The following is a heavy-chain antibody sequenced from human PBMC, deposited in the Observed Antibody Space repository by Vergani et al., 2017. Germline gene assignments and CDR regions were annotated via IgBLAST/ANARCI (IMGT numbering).Heavy chain of an antibody. CDR1: GFTFSDFS. V-gene: IGHV3-49*05. Sequence: VQLVESGGGLVKPGGSLRLSCAASGFTFSDFSMSWFRQAPGKGLEWVGFIRSKAYGGTTEYAASVKGRFTISRDDSKSIAYLQMNSLKTEDTAVYYCTRDKLQYYYDSSGYYDRWGQGTLVTVSS. CDR2: IRSKAYGGTT. D-gene: IGHD3-22*01. J-gene: IGHJ5*02. CDR3: TRDKLQYYYDSSGYYDR.